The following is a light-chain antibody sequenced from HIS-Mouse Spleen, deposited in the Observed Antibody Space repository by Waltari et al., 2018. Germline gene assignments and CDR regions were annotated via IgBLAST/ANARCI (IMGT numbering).Light chain of an antibody. Sequence: DIQITQSPSSLSASVGDRVTITFRASQSISSYLNWYQQKPGKAPKLLIYAASSLQSGVPSRFSGSGSGTDFTLTISSLQPEDFATYYCQQSYSTPSTFGQGTKLEIK. CDR3: QQSYSTPST. J-gene: IGKJ2*02. CDR2: AAS. V-gene: IGKV1-39*01. CDR1: QSISSY.